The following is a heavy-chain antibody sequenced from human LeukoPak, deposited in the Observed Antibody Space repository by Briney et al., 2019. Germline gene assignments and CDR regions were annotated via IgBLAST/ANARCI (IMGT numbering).Heavy chain of an antibody. CDR2: IHYSGST. J-gene: IGHJ4*02. Sequence: SETLSLTCTVSGGSISSSNYYWGWIRQPPGKGLEWIGGIHYSGSTYYNPSLKSRVTVSVDTSKNQFTVNLSSVTAADTAVYYCTRHFGSGRDDYWGQGTLVTVSS. CDR1: GGSISSSNYY. D-gene: IGHD3-10*01. CDR3: TRHFGSGRDDY. V-gene: IGHV4-39*01.